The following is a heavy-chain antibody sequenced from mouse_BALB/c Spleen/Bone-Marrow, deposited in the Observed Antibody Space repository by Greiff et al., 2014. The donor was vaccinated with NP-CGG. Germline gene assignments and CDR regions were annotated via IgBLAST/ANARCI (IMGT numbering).Heavy chain of an antibody. J-gene: IGHJ2*01. CDR1: GYTFTSYV. D-gene: IGHD3-2*01. V-gene: IGHV1-14*01. CDR2: INSYNDGT. CDR3: ARPRQLGIPYYIDY. Sequence: VQLKESGPELVKPGASVKISCKASGYTFTSYVMHWVKQKPGQGLEWIGYINSYNDGTKYNEKFKGKATLTLDKSSSTAYMELSSLTSEDSAVYYCARPRQLGIPYYIDYWGQGTTLTVSS.